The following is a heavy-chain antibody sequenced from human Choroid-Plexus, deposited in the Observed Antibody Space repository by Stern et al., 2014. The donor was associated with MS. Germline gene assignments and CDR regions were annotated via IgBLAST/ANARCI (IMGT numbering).Heavy chain of an antibody. Sequence: VQLVESGGGVVQPGRPLRLSCVASGFTLGSCAMHWVRQAPCKGLEWMAGVSYDGSNKYYADSVKGRFTNSRDNSQNTLYMQMSSLRPEDTAVYYWAKDRQYWPYF. D-gene: IGHD2-8*02. CDR3: AKDRQYWPYF. J-gene: IGHJ2*01. CDR2: VSYDGSNK. CDR1: GFTLGSCA. V-gene: IGHV3-30*18.